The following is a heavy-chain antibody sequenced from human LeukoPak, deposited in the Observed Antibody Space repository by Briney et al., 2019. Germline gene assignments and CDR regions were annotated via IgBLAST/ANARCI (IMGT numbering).Heavy chain of an antibody. CDR3: ARSLDSAYYHMAI. Sequence: SETLSLTLTVSGGSISSSYWSWIRQPPGKGLDWTGYVSHSGGTNYKPSLKSRVTISVDTSKRQFSLKLSSVTAADTAVYYCARSLDSAYYHMAIWGKGTTVTVS. V-gene: IGHV4-59*08. D-gene: IGHD3-16*02. J-gene: IGHJ6*03. CDR1: GGSISSSY. CDR2: VSHSGGT.